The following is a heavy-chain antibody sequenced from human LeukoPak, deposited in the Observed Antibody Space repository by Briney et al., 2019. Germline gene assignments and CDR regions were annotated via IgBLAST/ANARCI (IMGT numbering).Heavy chain of an antibody. J-gene: IGHJ4*02. V-gene: IGHV4-31*03. D-gene: IGHD3-3*01. CDR2: IYYSGST. Sequence: SSETLSLTCTVSGVSISSGGYYWSWIRQHPGKGLEWIGYIYYSGSTYYHPSLKSRVTISVDTSKNQFSLKLSSVTAADTAVYYCASSGDFWSGYRSYFDYWGQGTLVTVSS. CDR1: GVSISSGGYY. CDR3: ASSGDFWSGYRSYFDY.